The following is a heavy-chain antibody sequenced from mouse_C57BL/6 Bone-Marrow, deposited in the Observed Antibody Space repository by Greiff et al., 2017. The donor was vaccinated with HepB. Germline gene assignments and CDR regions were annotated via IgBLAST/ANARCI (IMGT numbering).Heavy chain of an antibody. CDR2: INPNYGTT. CDR1: GYSFTDYN. J-gene: IGHJ2*01. V-gene: IGHV1-39*01. Sequence: EVQLQQSGPELVKPGASVKISCKASGYSFTDYNMNWVKQSNGKSLEWIGVINPNYGTTSYNQKFKGKATWTVDQSSSTAYMQLNSLTSEDSAVYYCAREGLGTTVVAPRHFDYWGQGTTLTVAS. D-gene: IGHD1-1*01. CDR3: AREGLGTTVVAPRHFDY.